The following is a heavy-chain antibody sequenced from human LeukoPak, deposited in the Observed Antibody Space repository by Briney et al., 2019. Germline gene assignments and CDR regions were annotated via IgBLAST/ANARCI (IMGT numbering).Heavy chain of an antibody. D-gene: IGHD3-10*01. CDR3: ARWGSGKSFDY. V-gene: IGHV3-33*08. CDR1: GFTFSPYG. Sequence: GGSLRLSCAASGFTFSPYGMSWVRQAPGKGLEWVAVIWYDGSNKYYTDSVKGRFTISRDNSKNALYLQMNSLRVEDTAVYYCARWGSGKSFDYWGQGTLVTVSS. J-gene: IGHJ4*02. CDR2: IWYDGSNK.